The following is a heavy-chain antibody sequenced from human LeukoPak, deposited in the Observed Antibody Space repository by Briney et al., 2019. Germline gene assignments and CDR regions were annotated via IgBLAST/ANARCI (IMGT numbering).Heavy chain of an antibody. J-gene: IGHJ5*02. CDR3: AKDITLLGYCSGGSCYTYNWFDP. Sequence: HTGGSLRLPCAASGFTFSSYAMSWVRQAPGKGLEWVSAISGSGGSTYYADSVKGRFTISRDNSKNTLYLQMNSLRAEDTAVYYCAKDITLLGYCSGGSCYTYNWFDPWGQGTLVTVSS. CDR1: GFTFSSYA. CDR2: ISGSGGST. D-gene: IGHD2-15*01. V-gene: IGHV3-23*01.